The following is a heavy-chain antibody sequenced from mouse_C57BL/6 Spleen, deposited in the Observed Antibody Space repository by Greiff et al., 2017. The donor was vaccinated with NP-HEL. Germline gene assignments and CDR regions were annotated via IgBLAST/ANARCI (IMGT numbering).Heavy chain of an antibody. CDR2: IYPGDGDT. CDR1: GYAFSSSW. CDR3: ARGITTVVAKAMDY. J-gene: IGHJ4*01. Sequence: VQLQQSGPELVKPGASVKISCKASGYAFSSSWMNWVKQRPGKGLEWIGRIYPGDGDTNYNGKFKGKATLTADKSSSTAYMQLSSLTSEDSAVYFCARGITTVVAKAMDYWGQGTSVTVAS. D-gene: IGHD1-1*01. V-gene: IGHV1-82*01.